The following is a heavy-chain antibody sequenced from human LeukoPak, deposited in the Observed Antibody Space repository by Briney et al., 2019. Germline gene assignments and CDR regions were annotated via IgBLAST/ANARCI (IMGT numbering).Heavy chain of an antibody. J-gene: IGHJ4*02. V-gene: IGHV3-48*04. CDR2: ISSSGSTI. CDR3: AKGRVRQFDPFDY. CDR1: ALTFSSYG. Sequence: GGSLRLTCAASALTFSSYGMHWVRQAPEKGLEWVSYISSSGSTIYYADSVKGRFTISRDNAKNSLYLQMNSLRADDTAVYYCAKGRVRQFDPFDYWGQGTLVTVSS. D-gene: IGHD1-1*01.